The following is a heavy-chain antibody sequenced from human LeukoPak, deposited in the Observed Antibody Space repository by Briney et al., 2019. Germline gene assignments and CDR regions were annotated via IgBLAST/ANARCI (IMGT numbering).Heavy chain of an antibody. CDR3: AKNKTFDI. J-gene: IGHJ3*02. CDR1: GGSISSGGYS. Sequence: SQTLSLTCAVSGGSISSGGYSWSWIRQPPGKGLEWIGYIYHSGSTNYNPSLKSRVTISVDKSKNQFSLKLSSVTAADTAVYYCAKNKTFDIWGQGTMVTVSS. CDR2: IYHSGST. V-gene: IGHV4-30-2*01.